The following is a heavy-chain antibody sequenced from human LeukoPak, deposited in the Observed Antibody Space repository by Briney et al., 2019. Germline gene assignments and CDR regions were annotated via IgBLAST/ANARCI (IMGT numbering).Heavy chain of an antibody. CDR1: GFTFSDYY. CDR3: ARHLLYGSTTYYSRLGPHADS. CDR2: ISSSGSTI. Sequence: GGSLRLSCAASGFTFSDYYMSWIRQAPGKGLEWVSYISSSGSTIYYADSVKGRFTISRDNAKNSLYLQMNSLRAEDTAVYYCARHLLYGSTTYYSRLGPHADSWGQGTLVTVSS. D-gene: IGHD3-10*01. V-gene: IGHV3-11*04. J-gene: IGHJ4*02.